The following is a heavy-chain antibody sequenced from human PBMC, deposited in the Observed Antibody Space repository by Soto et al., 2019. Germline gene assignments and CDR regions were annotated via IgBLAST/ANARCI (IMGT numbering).Heavy chain of an antibody. D-gene: IGHD3-3*02. CDR3: ARDRPVGPFSYKGDDGMDV. CDR2: IYCSGAK. J-gene: IGHJ6*02. CDR1: GGSIRDEYHY. Sequence: SETLSLTCTISGGSIRDEYHYWSWVRQSPGKGLEWIGHIYCSGAKYLSEALEGRVTMSLDTSKNQFSMHLRSVTAADTATYFCARDRPVGPFSYKGDDGMDVWGQGTTVTVSS. V-gene: IGHV4-30-4*01.